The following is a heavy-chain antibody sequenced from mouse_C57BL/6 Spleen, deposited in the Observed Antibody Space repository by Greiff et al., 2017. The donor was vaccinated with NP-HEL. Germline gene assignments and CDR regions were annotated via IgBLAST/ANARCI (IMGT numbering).Heavy chain of an antibody. CDR3: ARSGITTVVDSWYFDV. V-gene: IGHV1-55*01. CDR2: IYPGSGST. D-gene: IGHD1-1*01. CDR1: GYTFTSYW. Sequence: QVHVKQSGAELVKPGASVKMSCKASGYTFTSYWITWVKQRPGQGLEWIGDIYPGSGSTNYNEKFKSKATLTVDTSSSTAYMQLSSLTSEDSAVYYCARSGITTVVDSWYFDVWGTGTTVTVSS. J-gene: IGHJ1*03.